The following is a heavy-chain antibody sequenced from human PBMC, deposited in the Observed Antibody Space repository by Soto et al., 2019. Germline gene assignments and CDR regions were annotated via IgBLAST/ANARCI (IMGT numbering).Heavy chain of an antibody. D-gene: IGHD3-10*01. CDR3: ARGRDFGNWFDP. Sequence: AASVKVSCKASGGTFSSYAISWVRQAPGQGLEWMGGIIPIFGTANYAQKFQGRVTITADKSTSTAYMELSSLRSEDTAVYYCARGRDFGNWFDPWGQGTLVTVSS. J-gene: IGHJ5*02. CDR2: IIPIFGTA. V-gene: IGHV1-69*06. CDR1: GGTFSSYA.